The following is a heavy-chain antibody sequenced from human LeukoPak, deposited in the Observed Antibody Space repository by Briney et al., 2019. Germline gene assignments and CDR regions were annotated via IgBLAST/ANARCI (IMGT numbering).Heavy chain of an antibody. V-gene: IGHV3-48*02. D-gene: IGHD6-6*01. CDR2: ISSGSDNK. Sequence: PGGSLRLSCAASGFTFSTYAMNWVRQAPGKGLEWVSCISSGSDNKQYSDSVKGRFAISRDNAKNSLYLQMNSLRDEDTAVYFCASDQSIGRTLRYFFDYWGQGTQVTVSS. CDR3: ASDQSIGRTLRYFFDY. J-gene: IGHJ4*02. CDR1: GFTFSTYA.